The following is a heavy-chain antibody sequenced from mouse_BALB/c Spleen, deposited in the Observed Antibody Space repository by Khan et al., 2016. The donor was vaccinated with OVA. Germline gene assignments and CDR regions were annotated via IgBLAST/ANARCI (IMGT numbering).Heavy chain of an antibody. D-gene: IGHD4-1*01. Sequence: EVQLQESGPGLVKPSQSLSLTCTVTGYSITSDYAWNWIRQFPGNKLEWMGYISYRGSTTYNPSLKSRISINRDTSKDQFFLQLKSVTSEDTATYYCASELGRYDALDYWGQGTSVTVSS. CDR3: ASELGRYDALDY. J-gene: IGHJ4*01. CDR2: ISYRGST. CDR1: GYSITSDYA. V-gene: IGHV3-2*02.